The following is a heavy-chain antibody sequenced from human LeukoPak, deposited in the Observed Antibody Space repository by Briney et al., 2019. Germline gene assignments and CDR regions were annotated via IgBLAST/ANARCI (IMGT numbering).Heavy chain of an antibody. CDR1: GYTFTCYG. V-gene: IGHV1-18*01. Sequence: ASVKVSCKASGYTFTCYGISWVRQAPGQGLEWMGWISAYNGNTNYAQKLQGRVTMTTDTSTSTAYMELRSLRSDDTAVYYCARSIAAAGTEGYWGQGTLVTVSS. CDR2: ISAYNGNT. CDR3: ARSIAAAGTEGY. J-gene: IGHJ4*02. D-gene: IGHD6-13*01.